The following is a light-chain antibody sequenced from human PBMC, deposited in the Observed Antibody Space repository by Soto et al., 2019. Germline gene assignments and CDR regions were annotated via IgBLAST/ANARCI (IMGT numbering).Light chain of an antibody. Sequence: EIVLTQSPGTLSLSPGERATLSCRASQSVTSNYLAWYQQKPGQAPRLLIYAASRRAPGIPDRFSASGSGTDFTLTISRLEPEYFAVYFCQQYGTSPPWTFGQGAKVDIK. V-gene: IGKV3-20*01. J-gene: IGKJ1*01. CDR2: AAS. CDR1: QSVTSNY. CDR3: QQYGTSPPWT.